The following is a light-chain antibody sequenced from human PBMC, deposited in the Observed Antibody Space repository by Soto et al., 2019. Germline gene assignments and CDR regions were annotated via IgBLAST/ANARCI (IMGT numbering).Light chain of an antibody. CDR3: QSYDSRLRSYV. Sequence: QSVLTQPPSVSGAPGQRVTISCNGSSSNIGAGYDVHWYQQLPGTAPKLLIYGNSNRPSGVPDRFSGSKSGTSASLAITGLQAEDEADYYCQSYDSRLRSYVFGTGTKLTVL. V-gene: IGLV1-40*01. CDR1: SSNIGAGYD. J-gene: IGLJ1*01. CDR2: GNS.